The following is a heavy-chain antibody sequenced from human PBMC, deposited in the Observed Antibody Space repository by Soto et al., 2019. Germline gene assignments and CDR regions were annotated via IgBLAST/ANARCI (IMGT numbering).Heavy chain of an antibody. V-gene: IGHV4-31*03. J-gene: IGHJ4*02. CDR1: GGSISSGGYY. CDR2: IYYSGST. D-gene: IGHD6-13*01. Sequence: SETLSLTCTVSGGSISSGGYYWSWIRQHPGKGLEWIGYIYYSGSTYYNPSLKSRVTISVDTSKNQFSLKLSSVTAADTAVYYCARVGMTLAAAGTGYFDYWGQGTLVTVS. CDR3: ARVGMTLAAAGTGYFDY.